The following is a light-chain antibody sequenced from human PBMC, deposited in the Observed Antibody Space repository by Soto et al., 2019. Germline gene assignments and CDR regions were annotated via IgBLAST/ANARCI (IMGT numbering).Light chain of an antibody. CDR2: EVT. J-gene: IGLJ2*01. Sequence: QSVLTQPASVSGSPGQSITISCTGTRSDVGRYNYVSWYQQHPGKAPKLLIYEVTYRPSGVSTRFSASKSGSTASLTISGIQAEDDADYYCSSYSTTSSPHVLFGGGTKVTVL. V-gene: IGLV2-14*01. CDR1: RSDVGRYNY. CDR3: SSYSTTSSPHVL.